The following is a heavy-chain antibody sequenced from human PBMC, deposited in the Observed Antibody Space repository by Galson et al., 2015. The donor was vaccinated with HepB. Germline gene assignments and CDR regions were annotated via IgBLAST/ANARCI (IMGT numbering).Heavy chain of an antibody. CDR1: GYTLTELS. D-gene: IGHD3-10*01. V-gene: IGHV1-24*01. CDR3: ATAITMVRGVQEEDY. Sequence: SVKVSCKVSGYTLTELSMHWVRQAPGKGLEWMGGFDPEDGETIYAQKFKGRVTMTEDTSTDTAYMKLSSLSTEDTAVYYCATAITMVRGVQEEDYWGQGTLVTVSS. CDR2: FDPEDGET. J-gene: IGHJ4*02.